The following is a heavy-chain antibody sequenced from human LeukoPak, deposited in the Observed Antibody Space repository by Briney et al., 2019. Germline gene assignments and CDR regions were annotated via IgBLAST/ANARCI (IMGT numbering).Heavy chain of an antibody. CDR1: GYTLTNHG. Sequence: ASVKVSRKASGYTLTNHGIRRVRQAPGQGLEWMGWISAYNGNTNYAQKLQGRVTMTTDTSTSTAYMELRSLRSDDTAVYYCARDPTTFDYWGQGTLATVSS. D-gene: IGHD4-11*01. CDR2: ISAYNGNT. J-gene: IGHJ4*02. V-gene: IGHV1-18*01. CDR3: ARDPTTFDY.